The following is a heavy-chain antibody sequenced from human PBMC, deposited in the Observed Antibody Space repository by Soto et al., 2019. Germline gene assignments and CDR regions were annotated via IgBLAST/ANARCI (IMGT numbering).Heavy chain of an antibody. Sequence: SETLSLTCTVSGGYISSGGYYWSWIRQHPGKGLEWIGYIYYSGSTYYNPSLKSRVTISVDTSKNQFSLKLSSVTAADTAVYYWATYSSSWIRYFDYRGQRTLVTVSS. D-gene: IGHD6-13*01. CDR3: ATYSSSWIRYFDY. CDR1: GGYISSGGYY. V-gene: IGHV4-31*03. CDR2: IYYSGST. J-gene: IGHJ4*02.